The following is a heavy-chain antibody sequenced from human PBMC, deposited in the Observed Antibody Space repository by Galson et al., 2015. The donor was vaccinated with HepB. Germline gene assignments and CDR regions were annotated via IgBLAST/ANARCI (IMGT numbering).Heavy chain of an antibody. J-gene: IGHJ4*02. Sequence: LRLSCAASGFTFSSYNMNWVRQAPGRGLEWILYISSSSSRISYADSVKGRFTISRDNAKNSLYLQMSSLRADDTALYYCARLSTGYNSSWLPLDYWGQGTLVTVSS. CDR3: ARLSTGYNSSWLPLDY. CDR2: ISSSSSRI. V-gene: IGHV3-48*04. CDR1: GFTFSSYN. D-gene: IGHD6-13*01.